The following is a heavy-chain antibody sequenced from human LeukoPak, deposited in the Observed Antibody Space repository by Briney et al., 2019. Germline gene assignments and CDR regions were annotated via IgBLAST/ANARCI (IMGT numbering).Heavy chain of an antibody. CDR2: IKEDESEK. CDR1: GFTFSNYW. J-gene: IGHJ6*04. V-gene: IGHV3-7*01. CDR3: AELGITMIGGV. Sequence: GGSLRLSCAASGFTFSNYWMSWVRQAPGNGPEWVANIKEDESEKNYVDSVKGRFTISRDSAKNSLYLQMNSLRAEDTAVYYCAELGITMIGGVWGKGTTVTISS. D-gene: IGHD3-10*02.